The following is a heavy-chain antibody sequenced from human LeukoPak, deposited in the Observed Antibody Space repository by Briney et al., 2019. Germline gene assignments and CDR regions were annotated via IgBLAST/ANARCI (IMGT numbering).Heavy chain of an antibody. CDR3: ARGTVTAPDY. D-gene: IGHD2-21*02. Sequence: GGSLRLSCAASGFTFSSYSVIWARQAPGKGLEWVSYVSSSGTTTYYADSVKGRFTISRDNSKNTLYLQMNRLRPEDTAVYYCARGTVTAPDYWGQGTLVTVSS. CDR1: GFTFSSYS. J-gene: IGHJ4*02. CDR2: VSSSGTTT. V-gene: IGHV3-48*01.